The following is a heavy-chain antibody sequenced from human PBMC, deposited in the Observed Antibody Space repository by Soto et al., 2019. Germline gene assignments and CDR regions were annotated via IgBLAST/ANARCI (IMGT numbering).Heavy chain of an antibody. CDR2: ISAYNGNT. CDR3: ARDFHPPTYYDFWSGYYAFAP. Sequence: ASVKVSCKASGYTFTSYGISWVRQAPGQGLEWMGWISAYNGNTNYAQKLQGRVTMTTDTSTSTAYMELRSLRSDDTAVYYCARDFHPPTYYDFWSGYYAFAPWGQGTLVTVSS. CDR1: GYTFTSYG. J-gene: IGHJ5*02. V-gene: IGHV1-18*01. D-gene: IGHD3-3*01.